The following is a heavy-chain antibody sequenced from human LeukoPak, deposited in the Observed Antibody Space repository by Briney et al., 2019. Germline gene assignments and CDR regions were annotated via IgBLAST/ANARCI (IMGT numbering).Heavy chain of an antibody. D-gene: IGHD3-3*01. Sequence: GGSLRLSCAASGFTVSSNYMSWVRQAPGKGLEWVSVIYSGGSTYYADSVKGRFTISRHNSKNTLYLQMNSLRAEDTAVYYCAKPYYDFWSGYYDYWGQGTLVTVSS. J-gene: IGHJ4*02. CDR3: AKPYYDFWSGYYDY. CDR1: GFTVSSNY. V-gene: IGHV3-53*04. CDR2: IYSGGST.